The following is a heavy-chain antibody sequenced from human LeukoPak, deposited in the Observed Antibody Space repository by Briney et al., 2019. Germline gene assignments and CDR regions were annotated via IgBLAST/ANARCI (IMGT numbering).Heavy chain of an antibody. D-gene: IGHD6-6*01. Sequence: GGSLRLSCAASGFTFTNYWMIWVRQAPGKGLEWVAHINEDGSKKYYVGSVEGRFTISRDNAKNSVFLQMNSLRAEDTAMYYCASSSYSSSSSWGQGTLGTVSS. CDR1: GFTFTNYW. CDR3: ASSSYSSSSS. V-gene: IGHV3-7*01. J-gene: IGHJ5*02. CDR2: INEDGSKK.